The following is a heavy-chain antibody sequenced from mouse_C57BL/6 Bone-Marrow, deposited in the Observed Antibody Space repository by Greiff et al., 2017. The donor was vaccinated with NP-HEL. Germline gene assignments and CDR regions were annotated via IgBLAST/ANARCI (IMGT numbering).Heavy chain of an antibody. CDR2: INPSNGGT. V-gene: IGHV1-53*01. Sequence: VQLQQPGTELVKPGASVKLSCKASGYTFTSYWMHWVKQRPGQGLEWIGNINPSNGGTNYNAKFKSKATLTVDKSSSTAYMQLSSLTSEDSAVYYCARESNYSNWDYFDDWGQGTTLTVAS. J-gene: IGHJ2*01. D-gene: IGHD2-5*01. CDR3: ARESNYSNWDYFDD. CDR1: GYTFTSYW.